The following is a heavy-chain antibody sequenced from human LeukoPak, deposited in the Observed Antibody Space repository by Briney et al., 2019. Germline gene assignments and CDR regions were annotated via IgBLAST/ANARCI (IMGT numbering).Heavy chain of an antibody. CDR2: INHSGST. CDR1: GGSMSSYY. J-gene: IGHJ4*02. Sequence: SETLSLTCAVSGGSMSSYYWSWIHQPPGKGLEWIGEINHSGSTNYNPSLKSRVTISVDTSKNQFSLRLSSVTAADTAVYYCARLESSSWYYFDYWGQGTLVTVSS. D-gene: IGHD6-13*01. CDR3: ARLESSSWYYFDY. V-gene: IGHV4-34*01.